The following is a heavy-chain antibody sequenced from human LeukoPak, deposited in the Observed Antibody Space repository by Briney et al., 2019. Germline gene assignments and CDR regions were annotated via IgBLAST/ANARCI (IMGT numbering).Heavy chain of an antibody. D-gene: IGHD3-10*01. Sequence: PSETLSLTCTVSGGSISSSNYYWGWIRQPPGKGLEWVGNIYYSGTTYYNPSLKSRVSISVDTSKNQFSLTLSSVTAADTAVYYCARFGYGSGSYYNWFDPWGQGTLVTVSS. CDR3: ARFGYGSGSYYNWFDP. CDR2: IYYSGTT. CDR1: GGSISSSNYY. V-gene: IGHV4-39*07. J-gene: IGHJ5*02.